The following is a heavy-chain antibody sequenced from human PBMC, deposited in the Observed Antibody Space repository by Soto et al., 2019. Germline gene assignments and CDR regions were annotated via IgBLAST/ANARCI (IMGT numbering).Heavy chain of an antibody. CDR2: IWYDGSNK. V-gene: IGHV3-33*01. D-gene: IGHD1-26*01. CDR3: ERDVGSGSYGGGVY. J-gene: IGHJ4*02. Sequence: QVQLVESGGGVVQPGRSLRLSCAASGFTFSSYGMHWVRQAPGKGLEWVSVIWYDGSNKYYADSVKGRFTISRDNSMNNLYLQMNSLRAEETAVYYCERDVGSGSYGGGVYWGQGTLVTVSS. CDR1: GFTFSSYG.